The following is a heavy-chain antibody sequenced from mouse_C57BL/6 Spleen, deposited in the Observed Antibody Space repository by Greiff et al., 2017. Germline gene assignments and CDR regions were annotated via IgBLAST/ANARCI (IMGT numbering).Heavy chain of an antibody. V-gene: IGHV5-4*03. J-gene: IGHJ2*01. Sequence: DVMLVESGGGLVKPGGSLKLSCAASGFTFSSYAMPWVRQTPEKRLEWVATISDGGSYTYYPDNVKGRFTISRDNAKNNLYLQMSHLKSEDTAMYYCARTGYFDYWGQGTTLTVSS. CDR1: GFTFSSYA. CDR2: ISDGGSYT. CDR3: ARTGYFDY.